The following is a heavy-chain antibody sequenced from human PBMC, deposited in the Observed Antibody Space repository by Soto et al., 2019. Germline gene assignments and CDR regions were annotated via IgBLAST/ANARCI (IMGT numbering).Heavy chain of an antibody. Sequence: QVQLEQSEAEVKKPGASVKVSCKASGFTFSTYAIHWVRQAPGQGLEWMGWVNAGNGNTRYSQKVQGRVTITRDTSASTVYMELSSLRSEDTAIYYCAREGILPVLGFDFWGQGTLVTVSS. CDR2: VNAGNGNT. CDR1: GFTFSTYA. CDR3: AREGILPVLGFDF. D-gene: IGHD2-21*01. J-gene: IGHJ4*02. V-gene: IGHV1-3*01.